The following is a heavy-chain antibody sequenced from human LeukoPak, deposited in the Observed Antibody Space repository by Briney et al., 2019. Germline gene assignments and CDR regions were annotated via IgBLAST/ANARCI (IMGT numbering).Heavy chain of an antibody. J-gene: IGHJ4*02. D-gene: IGHD5-12*01. CDR2: ISDTGRDI. CDR3: AKGLFSAYDKYLDS. CDR1: GFAFESFT. Sequence: GGSLRLSCAGSGFAFESFTMTWVRQAPGKGPEWVSLISDTGRDINYADSVRGRFTISRDNTKNSLFLQMDSLRVEDTAIYYCAKGLFSAYDKYLDSWGQGTLVTVSS. V-gene: IGHV3-21*04.